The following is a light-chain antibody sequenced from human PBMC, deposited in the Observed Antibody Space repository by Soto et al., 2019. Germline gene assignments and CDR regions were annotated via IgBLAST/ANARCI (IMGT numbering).Light chain of an antibody. CDR2: TND. CDR3: SSWDDNLDAVV. V-gene: IGLV1-44*01. J-gene: IGLJ1*01. CDR1: SSNIGSNT. Sequence: QSVLTQPPSASGTRGQRVTVSCSGSSSNIGSNTVNWYQQLPGTAPKLLIYTNDQRPSGVPDRFSGSRSGTSASLAISGLQFEDEADYHCSSWDDNLDAVVFGAGNKVTVL.